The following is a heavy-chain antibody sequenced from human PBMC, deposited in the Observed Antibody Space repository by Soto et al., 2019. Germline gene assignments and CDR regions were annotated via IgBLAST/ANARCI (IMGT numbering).Heavy chain of an antibody. CDR2: VYYNGNT. CDR1: GGSTSSSSYQ. CDR3: ARLSGSYNDRYFDH. D-gene: IGHD1-26*01. J-gene: IGHJ4*02. V-gene: IGHV4-39*01. Sequence: PSETLSLTCTVSGGSTSSSSYQWVWIRQPPGKGLEWIGNVYYNGNTYYKASLKSRVTIPVDTSNNQFSLKVKSVTAADTAVYYCARLSGSYNDRYFDHWGQGTSVTVSS.